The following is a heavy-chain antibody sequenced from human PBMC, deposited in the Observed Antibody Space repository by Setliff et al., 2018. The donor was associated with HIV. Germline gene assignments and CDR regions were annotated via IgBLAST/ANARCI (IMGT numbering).Heavy chain of an antibody. Sequence: PSETLSLTCIVSRGPISRFYWSWIRQPPGKGLEWIGYIYYIGGAYYNPSLKSRVTISLDTSKNHFSLKLSSVTAADTAVYYCASLAIRPIEYSSSSAYYYYMDVWGKGTTVTVSS. V-gene: IGHV4-59*08. D-gene: IGHD6-6*01. CDR1: RGPISRFY. J-gene: IGHJ6*03. CDR2: IYYIGGA. CDR3: ASLAIRPIEYSSSSAYYYYMDV.